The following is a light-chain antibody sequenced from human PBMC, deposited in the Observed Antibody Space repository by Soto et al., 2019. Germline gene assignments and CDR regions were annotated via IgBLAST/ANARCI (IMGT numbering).Light chain of an antibody. Sequence: DIQMTQSPSTLSAPVGDRVTITCRASQSISDYLAWYQQKPGKAPYLLISDVSSLERGVPSRFSGSGSGTEFTLTISSMQPDDFATFYCQQYNGYSRTFGQGTKVDIK. CDR2: DVS. J-gene: IGKJ1*01. CDR3: QQYNGYSRT. CDR1: QSISDY. V-gene: IGKV1-5*01.